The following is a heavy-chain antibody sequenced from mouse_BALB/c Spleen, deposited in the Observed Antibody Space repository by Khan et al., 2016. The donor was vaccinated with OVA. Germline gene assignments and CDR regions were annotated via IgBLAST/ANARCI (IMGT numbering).Heavy chain of an antibody. Sequence: QVQLKQSGAELVRPGVSVKISCKASGYTFTDYAMHWVKQRHAKSLEWNGVISTNYGDADYNQKFQGKASMTVDRSSSTVYMELARLTSEDSAIYYCVRGGKFAYWGQGTLVTVSA. CDR3: VRGGKFAY. CDR1: GYTFTDYA. J-gene: IGHJ3*01. CDR2: ISTNYGDA. V-gene: IGHV1S137*01. D-gene: IGHD1-1*02.